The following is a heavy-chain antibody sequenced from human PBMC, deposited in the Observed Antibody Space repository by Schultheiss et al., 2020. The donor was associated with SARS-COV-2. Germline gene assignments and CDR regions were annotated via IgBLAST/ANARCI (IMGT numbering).Heavy chain of an antibody. CDR3: ARGAGWSGGDDLDY. Sequence: GGSLRLSCAASGFTFSSYSMNWVRQAPGKGLEWVSSISSSSSYIYYADSVKGRFTISRDNAKNSLYLQMNSLRAEDTAVYYCARGAGWSGGDDLDYWGQGTLVTVSS. V-gene: IGHV3-21*01. CDR1: GFTFSSYS. CDR2: ISSSSSYI. D-gene: IGHD5-12*01. J-gene: IGHJ4*02.